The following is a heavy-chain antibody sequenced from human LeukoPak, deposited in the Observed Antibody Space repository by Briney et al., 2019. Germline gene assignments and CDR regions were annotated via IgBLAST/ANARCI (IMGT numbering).Heavy chain of an antibody. Sequence: APVTVSCKASGYTFTSYYMHWVRQAPGQGLEWMGIINPSGGSTSYAQKFQGRVTMTRDTSTSTVYMELSSLRSEDTAVYYCAREAVGAYGFDYWGQGTLVTVSS. D-gene: IGHD1-26*01. V-gene: IGHV1-46*01. CDR3: AREAVGAYGFDY. CDR2: INPSGGST. J-gene: IGHJ4*02. CDR1: GYTFTSYY.